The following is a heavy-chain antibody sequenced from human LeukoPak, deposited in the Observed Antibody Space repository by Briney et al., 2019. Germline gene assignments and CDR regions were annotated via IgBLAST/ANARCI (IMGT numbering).Heavy chain of an antibody. CDR2: IKHDGREK. CDR1: GFTVSSYW. D-gene: IGHD6-13*01. J-gene: IGHJ4*02. Sequence: PGGSLRLSCSASGFTVSSYWMSWVPQPPGKGLEWVVNIKHDGREKNYVDSVKGRFTISKTNAKNALYLQMNSLRAEDTAVYYCARVGTAEGTLEDYWGQGTLVTVSS. V-gene: IGHV3-7*01. CDR3: ARVGTAEGTLEDY.